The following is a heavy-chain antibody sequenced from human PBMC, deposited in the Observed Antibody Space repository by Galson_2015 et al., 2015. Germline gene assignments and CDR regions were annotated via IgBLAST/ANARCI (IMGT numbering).Heavy chain of an antibody. CDR1: GYTFTTYY. Sequence: SVKVSCKASGYTFTTYYMHWVRQAPGQGLEWMGIINPSGGTTSYAQKFQGRVTLTTDTSTTTVSMDLSSLRSDDTAVYYCARGGGGLGYGGNRAYCDSWGQGTLGTVAS. CDR3: ARGGGGLGYGGNRAYCDS. D-gene: IGHD4-23*01. V-gene: IGHV1-46*01. J-gene: IGHJ4*02. CDR2: INPSGGTT.